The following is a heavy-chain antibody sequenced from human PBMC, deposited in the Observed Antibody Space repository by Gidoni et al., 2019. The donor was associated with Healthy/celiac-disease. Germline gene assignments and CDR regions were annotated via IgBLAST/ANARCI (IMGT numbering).Heavy chain of an antibody. D-gene: IGHD4-17*01. CDR2: IYYSGST. J-gene: IGHJ2*01. V-gene: IGHV4-39*01. Sequence: QLQLQESGPGLVKPSETLSLTCTVSGGSISSSSYYWGWIRQPPGKGLEWIGSIYYSGSTYYNPSLKSRVTISVDTSKNQFSLKLSSVTAADTAVYYCARHEGDGDRPYWYFDLWGRGTLVTVSS. CDR1: GGSISSSSYY. CDR3: ARHEGDGDRPYWYFDL.